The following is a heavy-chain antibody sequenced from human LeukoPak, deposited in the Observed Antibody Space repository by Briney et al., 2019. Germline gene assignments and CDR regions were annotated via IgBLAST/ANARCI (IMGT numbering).Heavy chain of an antibody. CDR2: IHHSGDT. CDR3: ARFNSLITYGGWFDP. V-gene: IGHV4-38-2*01. CDR1: GFSISSGYY. Sequence: PSETLSLTCAVSGFSISSGYYWGWIRQTPGKGLEWIGSIHHSGDTDYTPPLKSRVTISVHTSNNQFSLQLRSVTAADTAVYYCARFNSLITYGGWFDPWGQGTLVTVSS. D-gene: IGHD2/OR15-2a*01. J-gene: IGHJ5*02.